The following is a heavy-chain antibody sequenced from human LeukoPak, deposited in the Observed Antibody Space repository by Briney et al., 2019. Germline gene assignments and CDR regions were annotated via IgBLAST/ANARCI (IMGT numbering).Heavy chain of an antibody. CDR2: VNPNTGTT. J-gene: IGHJ4*02. V-gene: IGHV1-2*02. Sequence: ASVKVSCKASVYTFNDYYIHWVRQAPGQGLEWMGWVNPNTGTTNYAQKFQGRVTLTRDTYISTAYMELSSLTSDDTAVYYCARQSYGSSYYFDYWGQGTLVTVSS. D-gene: IGHD6-6*01. CDR3: ARQSYGSSYYFDY. CDR1: VYTFNDYY.